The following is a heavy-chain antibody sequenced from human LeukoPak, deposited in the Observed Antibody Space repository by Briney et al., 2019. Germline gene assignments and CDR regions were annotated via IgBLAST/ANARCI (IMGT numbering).Heavy chain of an antibody. CDR3: ARTRPDSSGYYRPFDY. J-gene: IGHJ4*02. CDR1: GDSISGDYY. CDR2: VHHSGNT. Sequence: PSETLSLTCTVSGDSISGDYYWSWVRQSPEKGLEWIGYVHHSGNTYYNPSLKSRLTISVDTSKNQFSLRLASVTAADTAVYYCARTRPDSSGYYRPFDYWGQGTLVTVSS. V-gene: IGHV4-30-4*01. D-gene: IGHD3-22*01.